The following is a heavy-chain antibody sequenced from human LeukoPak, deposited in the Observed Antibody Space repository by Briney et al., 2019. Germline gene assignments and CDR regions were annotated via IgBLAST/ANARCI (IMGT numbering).Heavy chain of an antibody. V-gene: IGHV3-7*01. D-gene: IGHD5-18*01. J-gene: IGHJ4*02. CDR3: ARGLGGYSYGSHFDY. CDR1: GFSFSLYW. CDR2: IKDDGSNI. Sequence: GGSLRLSCAASGFSFSLYWMSWVRQTPGKGLEWVANIKDDGSNIYYVDSVKGRFTISRDNAKNSLYLQMNSLRAEDTAVYYCARGLGGYSYGSHFDYWGQGTLVTVSS.